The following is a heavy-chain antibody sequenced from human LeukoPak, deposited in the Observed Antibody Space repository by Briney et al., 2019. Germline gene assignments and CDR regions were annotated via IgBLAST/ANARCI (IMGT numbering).Heavy chain of an antibody. J-gene: IGHJ5*02. Sequence: SVKISCKASGYTFTSYAMHWVRQAPGQRLEWMGWINAGNGNTKYSQKFQGRVTITRDTSASTAYMELCSLRSEDTAVYYCARDPNGWYSGWFDPWGQGTLVTVSS. CDR1: GYTFTSYA. D-gene: IGHD6-19*01. V-gene: IGHV1-3*01. CDR3: ARDPNGWYSGWFDP. CDR2: INAGNGNT.